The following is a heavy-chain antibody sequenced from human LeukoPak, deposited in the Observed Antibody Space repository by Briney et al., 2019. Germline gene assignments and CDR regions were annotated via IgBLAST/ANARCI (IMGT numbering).Heavy chain of an antibody. D-gene: IGHD6-19*01. CDR2: ISYDGSNK. CDR3: ARDLTVWSRGSLRYYYGMDV. Sequence: GGSLRLSCAASGFTFSSYAMHWVRQAPGKGLEWVAVISYDGSNKYYADSVKGRFTISRDNSKNTLYLQMNSLRAEDTAVYYCARDLTVWSRGSLRYYYGMDVWGQGTTVTVSS. V-gene: IGHV3-30*04. CDR1: GFTFSSYA. J-gene: IGHJ6*02.